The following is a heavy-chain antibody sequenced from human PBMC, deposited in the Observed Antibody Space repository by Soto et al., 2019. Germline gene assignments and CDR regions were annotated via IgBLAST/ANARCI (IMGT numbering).Heavy chain of an antibody. CDR2: ISSDEATA. CDR1: GFTFTSAV. J-gene: IGHJ3*02. V-gene: IGHV3-33*01. Sequence: SLSLSCAASGFTFTSAVVYWVRQAPGKGLVGVAGISSDEATADYSDSVKGRFTISGDNSKNTLYLKMTSVTAADTAVYYCARDVINLAGVAFDIWGQGTMVTVSS. CDR3: ARDVINLAGVAFDI. D-gene: IGHD3-10*01.